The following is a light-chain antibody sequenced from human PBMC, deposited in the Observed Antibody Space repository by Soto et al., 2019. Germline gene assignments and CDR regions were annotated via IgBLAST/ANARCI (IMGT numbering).Light chain of an antibody. J-gene: IGLJ2*01. CDR2: EVT. Sequence: QSALTQPASVSGSPGQSITISCTGSISDIGSYDLVSWYQQHPGKAPQLMIYEVTNRPSGVSNRFSGSKSDNTVSLTISGLQAEDEADYYCCSYAGSSTVVFGGGTKVTVL. CDR3: CSYAGSSTVV. CDR1: ISDIGSYDL. V-gene: IGLV2-23*02.